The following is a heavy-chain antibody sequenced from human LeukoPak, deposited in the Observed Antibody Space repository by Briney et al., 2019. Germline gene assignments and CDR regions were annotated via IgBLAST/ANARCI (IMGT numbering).Heavy chain of an antibody. CDR3: ARLLYDRSGYYYFDY. CDR2: IYYSGSP. CDR1: SGSIGSSNYY. J-gene: IGHJ4*02. D-gene: IGHD3-22*01. Sequence: SETLSLTCTVSSGSIGSSNYYWGWIRQPPGKGLEWIASIYYSGSPYYNPSLKSRVTMSVDTSKNQFSLKLSSVTAADTAVYYCARLLYDRSGYYYFDYWGQGTLVTVSS. V-gene: IGHV4-39*01.